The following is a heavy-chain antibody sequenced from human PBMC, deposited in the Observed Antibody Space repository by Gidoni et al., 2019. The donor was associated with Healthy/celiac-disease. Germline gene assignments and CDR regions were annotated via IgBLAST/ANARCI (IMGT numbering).Heavy chain of an antibody. CDR1: GFTFSSYA. J-gene: IGHJ6*02. CDR2: ISGSGGST. CDR3: AKDYYDSSGYYHYYYGMDV. V-gene: IGHV3-23*01. Sequence: EVQLLESGGGLVQPCGSLSISCAASGFTFSSYAMSWVRQAPGKGLEGVAAISGSGGSTYYADSVKGRFTISRDNSKNTLYLQMNSLRAEDTAVYYCAKDYYDSSGYYHYYYGMDVWGQGTTVTVSS. D-gene: IGHD3-22*01.